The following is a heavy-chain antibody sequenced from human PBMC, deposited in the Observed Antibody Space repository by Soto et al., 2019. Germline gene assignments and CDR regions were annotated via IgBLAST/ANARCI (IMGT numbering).Heavy chain of an antibody. CDR2: IYHSGST. CDR3: ARLHNPARDYYYGMDV. Sequence: QVQLQESGPGLVKPSGTLSLTCTVSGGCISSSNWWSWVRQPPGKGLEWIGEIYHSGSTNYNPSLKSRVTISIDKSKNQFSLKLSSVTAADTAVYYCARLHNPARDYYYGMDVWGQGTTVTVSS. J-gene: IGHJ6*02. V-gene: IGHV4-4*02. CDR1: GGCISSSNW. D-gene: IGHD6-6*01.